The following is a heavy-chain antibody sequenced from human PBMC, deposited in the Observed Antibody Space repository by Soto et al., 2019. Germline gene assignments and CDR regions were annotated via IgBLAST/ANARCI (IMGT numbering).Heavy chain of an antibody. D-gene: IGHD1-26*01. J-gene: IGHJ5*02. CDR1: GGSISSYY. CDR3: ARAVSGSSLGNWFDP. CDR2: IYYSGST. Sequence: PSETLSLTCTVSGGSISSYYWSWIRQPPGKGLEWIGYIYYSGSTNYNPSLKSRVTISVDTSKNQFSLKLSSVTAADTAVYYCARAVSGSSLGNWFDPWGQGTLVTVS. V-gene: IGHV4-59*01.